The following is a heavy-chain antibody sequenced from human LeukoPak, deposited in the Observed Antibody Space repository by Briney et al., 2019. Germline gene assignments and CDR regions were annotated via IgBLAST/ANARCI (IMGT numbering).Heavy chain of an antibody. CDR3: ARVQRGDYDSSGYHGGPYYYYGMDV. Sequence: SETLSLTCTVSGGSISSGDYYWSWIRQPPGKGLEWIGYIYYSGSTYYNPSLKSRVTISVDTSKNQFSLKLSSVTAADTAVYYCARVQRGDYDSSGYHGGPYYYYGMDVWGQGTTVTVSS. CDR1: GGSISSGDYY. V-gene: IGHV4-30-4*01. CDR2: IYYSGST. D-gene: IGHD3-22*01. J-gene: IGHJ6*02.